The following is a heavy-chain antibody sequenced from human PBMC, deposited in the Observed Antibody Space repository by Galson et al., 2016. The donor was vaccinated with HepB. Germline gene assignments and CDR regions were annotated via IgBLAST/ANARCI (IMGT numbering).Heavy chain of an antibody. D-gene: IGHD3-9*01. Sequence: SLRLSCAASGFTFGDYYMNWIRQAPGKGLEWLSYISSGGSYTKYADYVEGRFTISRDNVKKSLYLQMNSLKAEDTAVYYCARGARNRYDILTGHLKYYSMDVWGKGTTVTVAS. CDR3: ARGARNRYDILTGHLKYYSMDV. CDR1: GFTFGDYY. CDR2: ISSGGSYT. V-gene: IGHV3-11*06. J-gene: IGHJ6*03.